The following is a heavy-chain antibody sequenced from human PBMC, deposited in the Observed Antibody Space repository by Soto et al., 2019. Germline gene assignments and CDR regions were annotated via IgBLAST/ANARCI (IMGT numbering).Heavy chain of an antibody. CDR2: IDWDDDK. J-gene: IGHJ6*02. CDR3: ARTHTVRGVISMYHGMDV. V-gene: IGHV2-70*01. D-gene: IGHD3-10*01. Sequence: PTLVNPTHTLTLTCTFSGFSLSTSGVCVSWIRHPPVKALEWLALIDWDDDKYYTASLETRLTISKDTSKNQVVLTVTNMDPVDTATYYCARTHTVRGVISMYHGMDVWGQGTTVTVSS. CDR1: GFSLSTSGVC.